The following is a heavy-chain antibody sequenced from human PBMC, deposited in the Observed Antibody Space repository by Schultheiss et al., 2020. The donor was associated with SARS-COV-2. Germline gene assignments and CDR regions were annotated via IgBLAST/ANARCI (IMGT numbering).Heavy chain of an antibody. D-gene: IGHD2-15*01. CDR2: IRSSGRDI. CDR3: LRDRSWWTPYNCFDL. J-gene: IGHJ5*02. CDR1: GFTFATYN. Sequence: GGSLRLSCAASGFTFATYNMHWVRQAPGKGLEFVASIRSSGRDIYYADSMQGRFTVSRDNANNSLYLQMHSLRVEDTAVYYCLRDRSWWTPYNCFDLWGRGTLVTVSS. V-gene: IGHV3-21*01.